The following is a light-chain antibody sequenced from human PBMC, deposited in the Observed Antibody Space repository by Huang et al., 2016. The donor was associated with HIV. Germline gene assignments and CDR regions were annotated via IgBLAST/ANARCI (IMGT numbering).Light chain of an antibody. J-gene: IGKJ4*01. CDR2: WAS. Sequence: DIVMTQSPDSLAVSLGERAAINCKSSQSVLYSSNNKNYLAWYQQKPGQSPTLLIYWASTREPGVPDRFNGSGSGTDFTLTISSLQTEDVGVYYCQQYFSTSLTFGGGTKVEIK. V-gene: IGKV4-1*01. CDR3: QQYFSTSLT. CDR1: QSVLYSSNNKNY.